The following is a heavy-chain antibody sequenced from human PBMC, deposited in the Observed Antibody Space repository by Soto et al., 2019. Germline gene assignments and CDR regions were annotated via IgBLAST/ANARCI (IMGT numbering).Heavy chain of an antibody. V-gene: IGHV3-23*01. CDR1: GFTFSSYD. CDR3: AIEDDLWTNGHFNI. D-gene: IGHD3-3*01. CDR2: ISGSGGSA. Sequence: EVQLLESGGGWVQPGGSLRLSCAASGFTFSSYDMSWVRQAPGKGLEWVSAISGSGGSAFYADSVKGRFTISRDNSRTTLYVQMNSLRSEDTAIYYCAIEDDLWTNGHFNIWGQGTLVTVSS. J-gene: IGHJ3*02.